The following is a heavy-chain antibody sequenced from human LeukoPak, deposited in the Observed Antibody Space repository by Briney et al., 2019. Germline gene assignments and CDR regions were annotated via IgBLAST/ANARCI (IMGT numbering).Heavy chain of an antibody. CDR2: IIPIFGTA. D-gene: IGHD6-6*01. CDR1: GGTFSSYA. Sequence: SVKVSCKASGGTFSSYAISWVRQAPGQGLEWMGGIIPIFGTANYAQKFQGRVTITTGESTSTAYMELSSLRSEDTAVYYCASGSVSSSHPFDYWGQGTLVTVSS. V-gene: IGHV1-69*05. J-gene: IGHJ4*02. CDR3: ASGSVSSSHPFDY.